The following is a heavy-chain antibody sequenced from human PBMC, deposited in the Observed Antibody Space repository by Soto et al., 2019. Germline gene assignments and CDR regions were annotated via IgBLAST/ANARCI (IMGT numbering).Heavy chain of an antibody. CDR1: GGSISSYY. CDR3: ARHVPYCSDTSHCAYGMDV. J-gene: IGHJ6*02. Sequence: QVQLQESGPGLVKPSETLSLTCTVSGGSISSYYWSWIRQPPGKGLEWIGYIYYSGSTNYNPSLNSRVTISVDTSKNQFSLKLSSVTAADTAVYYCARHVPYCSDTSHCAYGMDVWGQGTTVTVSS. V-gene: IGHV4-59*08. D-gene: IGHD2-2*01. CDR2: IYYSGST.